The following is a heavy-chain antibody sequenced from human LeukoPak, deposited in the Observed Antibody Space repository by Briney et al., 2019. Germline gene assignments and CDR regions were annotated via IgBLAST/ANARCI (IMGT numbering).Heavy chain of an antibody. CDR1: GGSISIYY. CDR2: ISTSEST. Sequence: TSETLSLTCTVSGGSISIYYWNWIRQPAGKGLEWIGRISTSESTQYNPSLKSRVTMSLDTSKDQFSLKLSSVTAADTAVYYCARGGYYGPSRSFDYWGQGTLVTVSS. D-gene: IGHD2/OR15-2a*01. CDR3: ARGGYYGPSRSFDY. J-gene: IGHJ4*02. V-gene: IGHV4-4*07.